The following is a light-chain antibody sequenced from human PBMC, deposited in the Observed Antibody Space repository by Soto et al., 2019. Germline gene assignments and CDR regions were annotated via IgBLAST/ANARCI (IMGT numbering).Light chain of an antibody. V-gene: IGKV3-11*01. CDR2: DAS. CDR1: QSVTSY. Sequence: EIVLTQSPATLSLSPGERATLSCRGGQSVTSYLAWYQQKPGQAPRLLIYDASNRATGIPARFSGSGSGKDFTLTISSLETEDFAVYYCQQRSNWPPGITFGHGTRLEIK. CDR3: QQRSNWPPGIT. J-gene: IGKJ5*01.